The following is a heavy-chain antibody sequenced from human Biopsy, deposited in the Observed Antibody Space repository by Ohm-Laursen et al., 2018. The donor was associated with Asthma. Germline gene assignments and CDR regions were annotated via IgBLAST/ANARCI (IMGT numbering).Heavy chain of an antibody. D-gene: IGHD2-2*01. J-gene: IGHJ4*02. CDR2: INSVFGTT. Sequence: GATVKISCKSLGGTFNTYVIGWVRQAPGQGLEWMGGINSVFGTTAYPQKFQDRVTITADDSTSTVYMELSSLRSDDTAVYYCARKSGSCISSTCYSLEFRGQGTLVTVSS. V-gene: IGHV1-69*13. CDR3: ARKSGSCISSTCYSLEF. CDR1: GGTFNTYV.